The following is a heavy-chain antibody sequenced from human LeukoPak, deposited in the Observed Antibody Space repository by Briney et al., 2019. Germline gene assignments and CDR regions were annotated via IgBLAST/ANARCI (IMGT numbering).Heavy chain of an antibody. V-gene: IGHV3-23*01. D-gene: IGHD6-19*01. CDR1: GFTFSSYA. Sequence: GGSLRLSCAASGFTFSSYAMSWVRQAPGKGLEWVSAISGSGGSTYYADSVKGRFTISRDNSKNTLYLQMSSLRAEDTAVYYCAKAQGPGIAVAGIDYWGQGTLVTVSS. CDR3: AKAQGPGIAVAGIDY. CDR2: ISGSGGST. J-gene: IGHJ4*02.